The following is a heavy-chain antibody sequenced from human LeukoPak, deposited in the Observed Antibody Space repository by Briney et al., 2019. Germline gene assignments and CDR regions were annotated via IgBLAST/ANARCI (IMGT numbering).Heavy chain of an antibody. CDR2: ISGSGGST. J-gene: IGHJ4*02. V-gene: IGHV3-23*01. Sequence: PGGSLRLSCAASGFTFSSYAMSWVRQAPGKGLEWVSGISGSGGSTYYADSLKGRFTISRDNSKNTLYLQMNSLRAEDTAVYYCAKVGMITFGGVIVKDYWGQGTLVTVSS. D-gene: IGHD3-16*02. CDR3: AKVGMITFGGVIVKDY. CDR1: GFTFSSYA.